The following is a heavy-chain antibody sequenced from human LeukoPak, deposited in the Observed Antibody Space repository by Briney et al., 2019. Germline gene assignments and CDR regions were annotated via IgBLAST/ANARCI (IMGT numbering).Heavy chain of an antibody. Sequence: GGSLRLSCAASRFTFSDYYMSWIRQAPGKGLEWVSYISSSGSTQYYADSVKGRFTISRDNSKNTLYLQMNSLRAEDTAVYYCASATAAGTGFDYWGQGTLVTVSS. CDR2: ISSSGSTQ. CDR1: RFTFSDYY. J-gene: IGHJ4*02. CDR3: ASATAAGTGFDY. D-gene: IGHD6-13*01. V-gene: IGHV3-11*01.